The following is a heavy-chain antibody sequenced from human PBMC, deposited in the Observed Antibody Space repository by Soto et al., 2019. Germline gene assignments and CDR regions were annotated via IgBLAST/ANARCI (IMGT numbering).Heavy chain of an antibody. V-gene: IGHV1-46*01. J-gene: IGHJ4*02. Sequence: QVQLVQSGAEVNKPGASVKVSCKASGYTFTSYYMHWVRQAPGQGLEWMGIINPSGGSTSYAQKFQGRVTMTRDTSMSTVYMELRSLRSEDTAVYYCARSYSGRYDYWGQGTLVTVSS. CDR2: INPSGGST. CDR1: GYTFTSYY. CDR3: ARSYSGRYDY. D-gene: IGHD1-26*01.